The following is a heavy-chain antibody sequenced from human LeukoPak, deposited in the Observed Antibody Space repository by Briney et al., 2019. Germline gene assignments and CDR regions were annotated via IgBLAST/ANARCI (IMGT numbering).Heavy chain of an antibody. CDR3: ARQTAAAVDY. Sequence: PGGSLRLSCAASGFTFSSYAIHWVRQPPGKGLEWVSSISASSNYIYYADSVKGRFTISRDNAKNSLYLQMNSLRADDTAVYFCARQTAAAVDYWGQGTLVTVSS. D-gene: IGHD6-13*01. CDR1: GFTFSSYA. CDR2: ISASSNYI. J-gene: IGHJ4*02. V-gene: IGHV3-21*01.